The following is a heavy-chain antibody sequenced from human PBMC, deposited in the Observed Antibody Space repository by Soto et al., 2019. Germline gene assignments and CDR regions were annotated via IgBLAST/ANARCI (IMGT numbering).Heavy chain of an antibody. J-gene: IGHJ6*02. CDR3: ARVTGYERGYYYGMDV. D-gene: IGHD3-9*01. Sequence: GGSLRLSCAASGFTFSSYEMNWVRQAPGKGLEWVSYISSSGSTIYYADSVKGRFTISRDNAKNSLYLQMNSLRAEDTAVYYCARVTGYERGYYYGMDVWGQGTTVTVSS. CDR2: ISSSGSTI. CDR1: GFTFSSYE. V-gene: IGHV3-48*03.